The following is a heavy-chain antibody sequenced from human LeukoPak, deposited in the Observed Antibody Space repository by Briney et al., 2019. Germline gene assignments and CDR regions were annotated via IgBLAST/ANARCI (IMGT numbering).Heavy chain of an antibody. Sequence: SETLSLTCNVSGVSISTHYWSWIRQSPGKGLEWIGYIYHNGITNYNPSLKSRVTISIDTSKNEFSLKLTSVTAADTAVYYCARSYGSGSYYDDAFDIWGQGTMVTVSS. V-gene: IGHV4-59*11. J-gene: IGHJ3*02. CDR2: IYHNGIT. CDR1: GVSISTHY. D-gene: IGHD3-10*01. CDR3: ARSYGSGSYYDDAFDI.